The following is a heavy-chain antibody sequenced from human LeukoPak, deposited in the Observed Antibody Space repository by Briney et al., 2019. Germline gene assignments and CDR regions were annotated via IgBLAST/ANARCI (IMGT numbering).Heavy chain of an antibody. V-gene: IGHV3-21*01. Sequence: GGSLRLSCAASGFTFSNYSMNWVRQAPGKGLEWVSSISSSSSYIYYADSVKGRFTISRDNAKNSLYLQMNSLRAEDTAVYYCARAGGSGWYLWGQGTLVTVSS. CDR1: GFTFSNYS. D-gene: IGHD6-19*01. J-gene: IGHJ5*02. CDR2: ISSSSSYI. CDR3: ARAGGSGWYL.